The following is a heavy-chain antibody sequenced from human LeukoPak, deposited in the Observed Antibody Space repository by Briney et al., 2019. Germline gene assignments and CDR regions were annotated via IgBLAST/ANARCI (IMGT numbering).Heavy chain of an antibody. CDR1: GFTLSSYE. V-gene: IGHV3-48*03. J-gene: IGHJ5*02. CDR2: NSSSGSTI. CDR3: ARETTYYYGSRTYNWFDP. D-gene: IGHD3-10*01. Sequence: GGSLRLSCAASGFTLSSYEMNWVRQAPGKGLEWVSYNSSSGSTIYYADSVKGRFTISRDNAKNSLYLQMNSLRAEDTAVYYCARETTYYYGSRTYNWFDPWGQGTLVTVSS.